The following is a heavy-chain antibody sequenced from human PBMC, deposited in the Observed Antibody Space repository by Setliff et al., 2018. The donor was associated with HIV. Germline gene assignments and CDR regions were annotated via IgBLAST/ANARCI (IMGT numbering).Heavy chain of an antibody. Sequence: PSETLSLTCAVSGYSISSGYYWGWIRQPPGKGLEWIGNIYHHGTTYYYPSLKGRVTISLDTSNNQFSLNLNSVTAADTAVYYCAAFLVSPVTTQDYWGQGTPVTVSS. CDR2: IYHHGTT. CDR1: GYSISSGYY. CDR3: AAFLVSPVTTQDY. V-gene: IGHV4-38-2*01. J-gene: IGHJ4*02. D-gene: IGHD4-17*01.